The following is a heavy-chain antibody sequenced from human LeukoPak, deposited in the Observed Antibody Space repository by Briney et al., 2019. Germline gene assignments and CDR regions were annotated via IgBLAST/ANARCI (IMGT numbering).Heavy chain of an antibody. CDR3: ARFGPLIVGATTFDY. D-gene: IGHD1-26*01. J-gene: IGHJ4*02. CDR1: GYTFTSYD. CDR2: MNPNSGNT. Sequence: ASVKVSCKASGYTFTSYDINWVRQATGQGLEWMGWMNPNSGNTNYAQKLQGRVTMTTDTSTSTAYMELRSLRSDDTAVYYCARFGPLIVGATTFDYWGQGTLVTVSS. V-gene: IGHV1-18*01.